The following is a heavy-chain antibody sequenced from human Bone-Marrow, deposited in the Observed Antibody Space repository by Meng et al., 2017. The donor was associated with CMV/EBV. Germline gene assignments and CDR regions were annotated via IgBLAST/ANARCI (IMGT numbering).Heavy chain of an antibody. CDR1: GYTFTGYY. CDR3: AREPADY. V-gene: IGHV1-18*04. J-gene: IGHJ4*02. Sequence: ASVKVSCKASGYTFTGYYMHWVRQAPGQGLEWMGWISAHNGNTRYTQKFQGRVTMTTDTSTSTAYMELRSLRSDDTAVYYCAREPADYWGQGTLVTVSS. CDR2: ISAHNGNT.